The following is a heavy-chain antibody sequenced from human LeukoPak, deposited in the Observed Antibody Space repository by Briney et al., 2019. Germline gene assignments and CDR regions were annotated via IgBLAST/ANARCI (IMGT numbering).Heavy chain of an antibody. CDR3: ARREWGYAVSV. V-gene: IGHV4-34*01. CDR1: GGSFSGYY. CDR2: INHSGST. D-gene: IGHD2-2*01. Sequence: SETLSLTCAVYGGSFSGYYWSWIREPPGKGLEWIGEINHSGSTNYNPSLKSRVTISVDTSKNQFSLKLSSVTAADTAVFYCARREWGYAVSVWGKGTTVIVSS. J-gene: IGHJ6*04.